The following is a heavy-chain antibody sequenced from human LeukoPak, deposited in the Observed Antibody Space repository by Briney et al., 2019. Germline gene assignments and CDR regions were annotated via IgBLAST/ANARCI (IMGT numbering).Heavy chain of an antibody. V-gene: IGHV1-46*01. D-gene: IGHD3-10*01. CDR3: AIPYYYDSGSYSDY. CDR1: GYTFTSYF. J-gene: IGHJ4*02. Sequence: ASVKVSCKASGYTFTSYFMHWVRQAPGRGLEWMGTINPSGGSTSYAQKFQGRVTLTMDTSTSTVYMELSSLRSEDTALYYCAIPYYYDSGSYSDYWGQGTLVTVSS. CDR2: INPSGGST.